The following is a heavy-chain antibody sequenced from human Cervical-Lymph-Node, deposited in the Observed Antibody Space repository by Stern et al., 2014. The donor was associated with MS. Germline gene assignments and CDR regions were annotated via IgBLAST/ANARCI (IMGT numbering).Heavy chain of an antibody. CDR3: AKPAYCGSIDCRRRHVDQ. CDR1: GFIFSSYG. Sequence: VQLVQSGGGVVQPGRSLRLSCVASGFIFSSYGMHWVRQAPGKGLEWVAVISNDGSNKNYADSVRGRFTISRDNSKNTLYLQLSSLRAEDTALYFCAKPAYCGSIDCRRRHVDQWGQGTLVTVSS. D-gene: IGHD2-21*01. V-gene: IGHV3-30*18. CDR2: ISNDGSNK. J-gene: IGHJ4*02.